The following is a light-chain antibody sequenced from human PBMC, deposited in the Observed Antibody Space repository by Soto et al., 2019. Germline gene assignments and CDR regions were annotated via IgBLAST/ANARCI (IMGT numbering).Light chain of an antibody. V-gene: IGKV1-6*01. CDR2: AAS. CDR1: PGIGNA. Sequence: GDRVTITCRASPGIGNALSWYQQKPGRAPKLLIYAASSLHSGIPSTFSGSGSGTDFTLTISSLQPEDFATYYCLQDYNHPYTFGQGTKVEIK. J-gene: IGKJ2*01. CDR3: LQDYNHPYT.